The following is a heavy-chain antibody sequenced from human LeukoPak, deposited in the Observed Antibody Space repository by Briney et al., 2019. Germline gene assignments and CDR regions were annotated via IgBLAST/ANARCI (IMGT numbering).Heavy chain of an antibody. CDR1: GGTFSSYA. J-gene: IGHJ4*02. D-gene: IGHD6-13*01. CDR2: IIPILGIA. Sequence: ASVKVSCKASGGTFSSYAISWVRQAPGQGLEWMGRIIPILGIANYAQKFQGRVTMTRNTSISTAYMELSSLRSEDTAVYYCARGSLRRRAAAGFGYWGQGTLVTVSS. CDR3: ARGSLRRRAAAGFGY. V-gene: IGHV1-69*04.